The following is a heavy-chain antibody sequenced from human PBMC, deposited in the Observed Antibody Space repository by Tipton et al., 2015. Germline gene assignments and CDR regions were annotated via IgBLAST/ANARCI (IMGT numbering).Heavy chain of an antibody. D-gene: IGHD3-10*01. CDR2: IWYDGSNK. CDR1: GFTFSNYG. Sequence: SLRLSCAASGFTFSNYGMHWVRQAPGKGLEWVAVIWYDGSNKYYGDSVKGRFTISRDNSKNTLYLQMNSLRAEDTAVYYCARSENYYGSGSPFDYWGQGTLVTVSS. V-gene: IGHV3-33*01. J-gene: IGHJ4*02. CDR3: ARSENYYGSGSPFDY.